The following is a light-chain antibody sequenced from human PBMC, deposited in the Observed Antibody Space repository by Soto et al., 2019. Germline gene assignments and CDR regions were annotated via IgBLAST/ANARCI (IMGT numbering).Light chain of an antibody. CDR2: LGS. CDR3: MQRLQTPWT. J-gene: IGKJ1*01. Sequence: DIVMTQSPLSLPVTTGEPASISCRSSQSLMHTSGYNYLDWYLQKPGQSPQLLIYLGSNRASGVPDRFSGSESGTELTLKITRVEAEDVGVYYCMQRLQTPWTFGQRTKVEIK. V-gene: IGKV2-28*01. CDR1: QSLMHTSGYNY.